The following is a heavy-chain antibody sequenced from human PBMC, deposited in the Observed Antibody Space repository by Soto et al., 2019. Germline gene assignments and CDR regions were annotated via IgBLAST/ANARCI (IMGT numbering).Heavy chain of an antibody. V-gene: IGHV4-31*03. CDR3: ARGLPDPPVDYGDYV. Sequence: PSETLSLTCTVSGGSISSGGYYWSWIRQHPGKGLEWIGYIYYSGSTYYNPSLKSRVTISVDTSKNQFSLKLNSVTAADTAVYYCARGLPDPPVDYGDYVWGQGTLVTVSS. D-gene: IGHD4-17*01. CDR1: GGSISSGGYY. J-gene: IGHJ4*02. CDR2: IYYSGST.